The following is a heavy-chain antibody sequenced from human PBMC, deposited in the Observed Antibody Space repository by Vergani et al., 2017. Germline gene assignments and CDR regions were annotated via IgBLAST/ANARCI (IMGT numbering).Heavy chain of an antibody. Sequence: QVQLVQSGAEVKKPGSSVKVSCKASGGTFSSYAISWVRQAPGQGLEWRGGIIPIFGTANYAQKFRGRVTIAADESTSTAYMELSSLRSEDTAVYYCAGDPSARDGYSSGWSDYWGQGTLVTVSS. CDR1: GGTFSSYA. V-gene: IGHV1-69*01. CDR3: AGDPSARDGYSSGWSDY. J-gene: IGHJ4*02. D-gene: IGHD6-13*01. CDR2: IIPIFGTA.